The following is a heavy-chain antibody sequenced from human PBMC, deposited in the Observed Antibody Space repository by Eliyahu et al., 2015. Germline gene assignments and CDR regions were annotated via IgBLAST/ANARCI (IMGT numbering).Heavy chain of an antibody. D-gene: IGHD3-22*01. CDR2: INSTSSTI. V-gene: IGHV3-48*01. J-gene: IGHJ4*02. Sequence: EVQLVESGGGLVQPGGSXRLSCAAXGFXFRSXXXNWVRQAPGKGLEWVSYINSTSSTIYYADSVKGRFTISRDNAKNSLYLQMNSLRAEDTAVYYCARGSYYDSSGYYYFPLGYWGQGTLVTVSS. CDR1: GFXFRSXX. CDR3: ARGSYYDSSGYYYFPLGY.